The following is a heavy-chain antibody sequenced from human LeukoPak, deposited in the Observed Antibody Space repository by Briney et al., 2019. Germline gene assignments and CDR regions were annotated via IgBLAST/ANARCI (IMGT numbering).Heavy chain of an antibody. D-gene: IGHD6-25*01. CDR1: GGSISSGGYY. CDR2: IHYSGST. J-gene: IGHJ4*02. Sequence: PSETLSLTCTVSGGSISSGGYYWSWIRQHPGKGLEWIGYIHYSGSTYYNPSLKSQVTISVDRSKNQFSLKLSSVTAADTAVYHCGSPRERIHSAAFDYGGQGTRVTVSS. V-gene: IGHV4-31*01. CDR3: GSPRERIHSAAFDY.